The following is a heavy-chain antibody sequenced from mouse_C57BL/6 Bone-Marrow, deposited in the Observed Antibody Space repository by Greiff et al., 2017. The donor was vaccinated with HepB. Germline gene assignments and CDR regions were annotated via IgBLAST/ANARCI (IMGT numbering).Heavy chain of an antibody. CDR2: IDPANGNT. J-gene: IGHJ4*01. D-gene: IGHD1-1*01. V-gene: IGHV14-3*01. CDR3: ARYPYYYGSSPYAMDY. CDR1: GFNIKNTY. Sequence: VHVKQSVAELVRPGASVKLSCTASGFNIKNTYMHWVKQRPEQGLEWIGRIDPANGNTKYAPKFQGKATITADTSSNTAYLQLSSLTSEDTAIYYCARYPYYYGSSPYAMDYWGQGTSVTVSS.